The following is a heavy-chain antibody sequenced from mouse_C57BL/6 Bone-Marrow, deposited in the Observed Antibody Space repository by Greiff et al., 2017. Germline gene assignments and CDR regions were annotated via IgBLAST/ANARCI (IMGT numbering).Heavy chain of an antibody. D-gene: IGHD2-4*01. Sequence: QVQLQQPGAELVKPGASVKMSCKASGYTFTSYWITWVKQRPGQGLEWIGDIYPGSGSTNYNEKFKSKATRTVDTYSSKAYMQLSSLTSEDTAVYYCARSGHYERVAYWGQGTLVTVSA. CDR2: IYPGSGST. CDR3: ARSGHYERVAY. J-gene: IGHJ3*01. V-gene: IGHV1-55*01. CDR1: GYTFTSYW.